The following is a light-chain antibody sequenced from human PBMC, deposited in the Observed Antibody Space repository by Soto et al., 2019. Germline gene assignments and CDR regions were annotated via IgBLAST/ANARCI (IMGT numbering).Light chain of an antibody. CDR2: DAS. CDR1: QSVSSY. J-gene: IGKJ1*01. Sequence: EIVLTQSPVTLSLSPGERATLSCRASQSVSSYLAWYQQTPGQAPRLLIYDASNRATGIPARFSGSGSGTDFTLTISSLEPEDFAVYYCQQRSNWPRWTFGQGTKVDIK. V-gene: IGKV3-11*01. CDR3: QQRSNWPRWT.